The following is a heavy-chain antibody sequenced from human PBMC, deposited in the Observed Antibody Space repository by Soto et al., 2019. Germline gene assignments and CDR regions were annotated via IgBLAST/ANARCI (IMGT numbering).Heavy chain of an antibody. CDR1: GFTFSSYS. CDR2: ISSSSSYI. CDR3: ARMTSSLSPGR. V-gene: IGHV3-21*01. Sequence: GGSLRLSCAASGFTFSSYSMNWVRQAPGKGLEWVSSISSSSSYIYYAGSVKGRFTISRDNAKNSLYLQMNSLRAEDTAVYFCARMTSSLSPGRWGQGTLVTVSS. D-gene: IGHD2-2*01. J-gene: IGHJ4*02.